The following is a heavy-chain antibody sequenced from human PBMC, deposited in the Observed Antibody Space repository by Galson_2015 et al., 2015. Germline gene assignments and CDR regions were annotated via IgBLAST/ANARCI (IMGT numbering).Heavy chain of an antibody. CDR1: GFTFGDYA. V-gene: IGHV3-49*04. D-gene: IGHD3-16*01. CDR2: ISSSACGWTT. CDR3: TRDTRWGLHLGEFCGQGRWGYCYYYMDV. Sequence: SLRLSCAASGFTFGDYAMSWVRQAPGKGLEWVGVISSSACGWTTDYAASVNSRFTITRDDSKSLDYQQTNSLKTEDTAVYYCTRDTRWGLHLGEFCGQGRWGYCYYYMDVWGKGTTVTVSS. J-gene: IGHJ6*03.